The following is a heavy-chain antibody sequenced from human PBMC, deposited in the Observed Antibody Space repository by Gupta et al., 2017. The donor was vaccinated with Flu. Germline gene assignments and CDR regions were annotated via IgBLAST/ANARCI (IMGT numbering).Heavy chain of an antibody. D-gene: IGHD6-19*01. Sequence: QVQLVQSGVEVNKAGSSVKVSCKASGGTFSSYAISWVRQAPGQGLEWMGGIMPIFGTANYAQKVQGRVTITADKSTSTAYMELGRVRSADTAVYYYASEYSSGWGRIDYGGQGTMVTVSS. CDR1: GGTFSSYA. V-gene: IGHV1-69*06. CDR2: IMPIFGTA. J-gene: IGHJ4*02. CDR3: ASEYSSGWGRIDY.